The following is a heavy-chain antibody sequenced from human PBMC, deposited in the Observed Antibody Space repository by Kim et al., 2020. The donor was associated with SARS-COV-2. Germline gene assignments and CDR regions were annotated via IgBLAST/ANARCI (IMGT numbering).Heavy chain of an antibody. Sequence: GGSLRLSCAASGFTFSDYYMSWIRQAPGKGLEWVSYISSSSSYTNYADSVKGRFTISRDNAKNSLYLQMNSLRAEDTAVYYCARDTGHDYSSYYFDYWGQGTLVTVSS. J-gene: IGHJ4*02. CDR1: GFTFSDYY. CDR3: ARDTGHDYSSYYFDY. CDR2: ISSSSSYT. D-gene: IGHD4-4*01. V-gene: IGHV3-11*05.